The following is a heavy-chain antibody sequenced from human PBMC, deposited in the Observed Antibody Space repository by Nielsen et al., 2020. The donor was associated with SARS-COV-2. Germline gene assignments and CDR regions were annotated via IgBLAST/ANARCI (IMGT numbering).Heavy chain of an antibody. J-gene: IGHJ4*02. V-gene: IGHV3-43*02. D-gene: IGHD3-22*01. CDR1: GFTFDDYG. Sequence: GGSLRLSCAASGFTFDDYGMSWVRQAPGKGLEWVSLISWDGGSTYYADSVKGRFTISRDNSKNSLYLQMNSLRTEDTALYYCAKIGEYDSSPYWGQGTLVTVSS. CDR3: AKIGEYDSSPY. CDR2: ISWDGGST.